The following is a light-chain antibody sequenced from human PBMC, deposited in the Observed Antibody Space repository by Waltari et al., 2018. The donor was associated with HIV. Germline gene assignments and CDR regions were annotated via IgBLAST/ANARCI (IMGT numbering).Light chain of an antibody. Sequence: QSVLTQPPSASGTPGQRVTISCFGSSSNIGGTTVNWYLQFPGTAPQLLIYSTKRRPCGVPDRFAGSKSGTVASLAISGLQSEDEADYYCATWDDSLNGPVFGGGTKVTVL. CDR1: SSNIGGTT. J-gene: IGLJ3*02. CDR3: ATWDDSLNGPV. CDR2: STK. V-gene: IGLV1-44*01.